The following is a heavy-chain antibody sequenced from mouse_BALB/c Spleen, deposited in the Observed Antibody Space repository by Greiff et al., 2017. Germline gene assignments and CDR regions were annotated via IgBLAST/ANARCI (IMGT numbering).Heavy chain of an antibody. CDR1: GFTFSSYG. V-gene: IGHV5-6-3*01. Sequence: EVKLVESGGGLVQPGGSLKLSCAASGFTFSSYGMSWVRQTPDKRLELVATINSNGGSTYYPDSVKGRFTISRDNAKNTLYLQMSSLKSEDTAMYYCARRYGSSSYYAMDYWGQGTSVTVSS. CDR2: INSNGGST. D-gene: IGHD1-1*01. CDR3: ARRYGSSSYYAMDY. J-gene: IGHJ4*01.